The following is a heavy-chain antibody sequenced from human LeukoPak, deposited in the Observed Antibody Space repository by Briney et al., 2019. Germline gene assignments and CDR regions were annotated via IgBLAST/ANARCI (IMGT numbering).Heavy chain of an antibody. D-gene: IGHD4-17*01. V-gene: IGHV3-15*01. Sequence: PGGSLRLSCAASGFTFSNAWMSWVRQVPGKGLEWVGRIKRKTDGGTIDYGAAVKGRFTISRNDSENTLYLQMDSLKSEDTAVYYCTTYDYGDYYFFYGMDVWGQGTTVTVSS. J-gene: IGHJ6*02. CDR3: TTYDYGDYYFFYGMDV. CDR1: GFTFSNAW. CDR2: IKRKTDGGTI.